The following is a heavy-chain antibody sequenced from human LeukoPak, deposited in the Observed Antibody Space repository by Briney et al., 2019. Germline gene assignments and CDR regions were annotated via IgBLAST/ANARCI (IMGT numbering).Heavy chain of an antibody. V-gene: IGHV4-39*01. J-gene: IGHJ4*02. D-gene: IGHD2-2*03. CDR1: GGSISSTTSY. CDR3: ARHGSTDYFDY. CDR2: IYYSAST. Sequence: PSETLSLTCAVSGGSISSTTSYWGWIRQPPGKGLEWVGRIYYSASTFYNPSLKIRITISVDKSKNQFPLNRSSVTAADTAVYYCARHGSTDYFDYWGEGTLVTVSS.